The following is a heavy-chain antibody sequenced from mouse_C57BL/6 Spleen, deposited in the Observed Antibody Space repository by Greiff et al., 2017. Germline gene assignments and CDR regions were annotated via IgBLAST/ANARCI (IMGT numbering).Heavy chain of an antibody. CDR3: ARLYYDYESYFDV. CDR2: ISSGSSTI. J-gene: IGHJ1*03. Sequence: EVKLMESGGGLVKPGGSLKLSCAASGFTFSDYGMHWVRQAPEQGLEWVAYISSGSSTIYYADTVKGRFTISRDNAKNTLFLQMTSLRSEDTAMYYCARLYYDYESYFDVWGTGTTVTVSS. D-gene: IGHD2-4*01. CDR1: GFTFSDYG. V-gene: IGHV5-17*01.